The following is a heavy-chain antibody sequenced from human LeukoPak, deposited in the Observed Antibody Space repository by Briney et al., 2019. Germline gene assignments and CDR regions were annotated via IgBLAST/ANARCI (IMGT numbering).Heavy chain of an antibody. V-gene: IGHV3-7*03. Sequence: PGGSLRLSCAASGFTFSSQWMGWVRQAPGKGLEWVATVNQGGTEKYYVASVKGRFTISRDNAENSLYLQMNSLRAEDTAVYYCAKVMLRYCSGGSCYFDYWGQGTLVTVSS. CDR3: AKVMLRYCSGGSCYFDY. J-gene: IGHJ4*02. CDR2: VNQGGTEK. CDR1: GFTFSSQW. D-gene: IGHD2-15*01.